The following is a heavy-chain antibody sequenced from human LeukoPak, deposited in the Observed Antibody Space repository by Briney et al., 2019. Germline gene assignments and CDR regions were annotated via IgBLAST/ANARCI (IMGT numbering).Heavy chain of an antibody. CDR2: IYYSGST. V-gene: IGHV4-61*01. D-gene: IGHD6-19*01. Sequence: SETLSLTCTVSGGSVSSGSYYWSWIRQPPGKGLEWIGYIYYSGSTNYNPSLKSRVTISVDTSKNQFSLKLSSVTAADTAVYHCARSAAGEQWLVGLYYYYYGMDVWGQGTTVTVSS. J-gene: IGHJ6*02. CDR3: ARSAAGEQWLVGLYYYYYGMDV. CDR1: GGSVSSGSYY.